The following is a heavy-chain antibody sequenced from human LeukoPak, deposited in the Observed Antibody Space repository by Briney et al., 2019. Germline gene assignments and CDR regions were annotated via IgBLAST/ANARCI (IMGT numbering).Heavy chain of an antibody. J-gene: IGHJ5*02. CDR1: GGSISSYY. Sequence: SETLSLTCTVSGGSISSYYWSWIRQPPGKGLEWIGYIYYSGSTNYNPSLKSRVTISVDTSKNQFSLKLSSVTAADTAVYYCAKVGLDYSSSWYEDNWFDPWGQGTLVTVSS. CDR3: AKVGLDYSSSWYEDNWFDP. V-gene: IGHV4-59*01. CDR2: IYYSGST. D-gene: IGHD6-13*01.